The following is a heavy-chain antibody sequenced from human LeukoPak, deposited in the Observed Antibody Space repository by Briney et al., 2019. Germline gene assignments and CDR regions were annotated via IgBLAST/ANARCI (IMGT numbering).Heavy chain of an antibody. Sequence: PSETLSLTCTVSGGSISSYYWTWIRQPPGKGLEWFGYMYFGGKTNYNPSLKSRATISIDTSKKQFSLKLKSVTAADTAVYYCARIPGDRPDDWGQGTLVTVS. CDR2: MYFGGKT. D-gene: IGHD7-27*01. CDR1: GGSISSYY. V-gene: IGHV4-59*01. CDR3: ARIPGDRPDD. J-gene: IGHJ4*02.